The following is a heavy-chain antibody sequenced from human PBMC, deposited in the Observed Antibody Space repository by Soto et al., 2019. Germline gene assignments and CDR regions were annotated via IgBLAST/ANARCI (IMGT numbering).Heavy chain of an antibody. V-gene: IGHV3-53*01. J-gene: IGHJ4*02. CDR2: IYSGGST. Sequence: PGGSLRLSCAASVFTFSSNYMSWVRQAPGKGLEWVSVIYSGGSTYYADSVKGRFTISRDNSKNTLYLQMNSLRAEDTAVYYCARGGSSGWYRYFDYWGQGTLVTVSS. D-gene: IGHD6-19*01. CDR1: VFTFSSNY. CDR3: ARGGSSGWYRYFDY.